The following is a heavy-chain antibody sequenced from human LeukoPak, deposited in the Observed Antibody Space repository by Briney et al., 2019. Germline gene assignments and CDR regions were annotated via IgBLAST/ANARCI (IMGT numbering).Heavy chain of an antibody. CDR3: ARVRYCSSTSCP. V-gene: IGHV4-4*02. D-gene: IGHD2-2*01. CDR2: IYHSGST. CDR1: GGSISSSNW. J-gene: IGHJ5*02. Sequence: SGTLSLTCAASGGSISSSNWWSWVRQPPGKGLEWIGEIYHSGSTNYNPSLKSRVTISVDTSKNQFSLKLSSVTAADTAVYYCARVRYCSSTSCPWGQGTLVTVSS.